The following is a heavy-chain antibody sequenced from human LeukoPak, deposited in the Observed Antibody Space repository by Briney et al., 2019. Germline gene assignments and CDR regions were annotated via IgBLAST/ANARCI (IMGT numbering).Heavy chain of an antibody. J-gene: IGHJ4*02. D-gene: IGHD6-13*01. CDR3: AKRYSRSGFDY. CDR1: GFTFSSHS. V-gene: IGHV3-23*01. Sequence: GGSLRLSCAASGFTFSSHSMNWVRQAPGKGLEWVSAISGSDGTTYYADSMKGRFTISRDNSKNTVYLQMNRLRAEDTAVYYCAKRYSRSGFDYWGQGTLVTVSS. CDR2: ISGSDGTT.